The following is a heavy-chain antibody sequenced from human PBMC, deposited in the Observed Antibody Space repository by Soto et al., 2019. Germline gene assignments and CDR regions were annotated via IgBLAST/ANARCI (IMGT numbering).Heavy chain of an antibody. Sequence: SVKVACKAFGYTFTGYYMHWVRQNTGQGLEWMGWINPNSGTANYAQKFQGRVTITADESTSTAYMELSSLRSEDTAVYYCARDRAGGSGSYYKAPDPYYYYSMDVGGQGTTVTGSS. CDR2: INPNSGTA. CDR3: ARDRAGGSGSYYKAPDPYYYYSMDV. D-gene: IGHD3-10*01. J-gene: IGHJ6*02. CDR1: GYTFTGYY. V-gene: IGHV1-69*13.